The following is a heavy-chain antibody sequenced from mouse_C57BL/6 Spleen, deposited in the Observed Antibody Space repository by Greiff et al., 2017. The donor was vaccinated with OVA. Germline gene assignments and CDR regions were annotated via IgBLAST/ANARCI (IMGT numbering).Heavy chain of an antibody. Sequence: EVQLQQSGPGMVKPSQSLSLTCTVTGYSITSGYDWHWIRHFPGNKLEWMGYISYSGSTNYNPSLKSRISITHDTSKNHFFLKLKSVTTEDTATYYCARWIYYYGSSYGYFDVWGTGTTVTVSS. CDR1: GYSITSGYD. CDR3: ARWIYYYGSSYGYFDV. J-gene: IGHJ1*03. D-gene: IGHD1-1*01. V-gene: IGHV3-1*01. CDR2: ISYSGST.